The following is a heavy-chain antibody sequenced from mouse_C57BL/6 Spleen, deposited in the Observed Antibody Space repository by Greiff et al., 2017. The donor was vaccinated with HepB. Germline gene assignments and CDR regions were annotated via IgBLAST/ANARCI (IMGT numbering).Heavy chain of an antibody. V-gene: IGHV1-19*01. CDR3: ARWGYGSSYGGY. J-gene: IGHJ2*01. Sequence: VQLQQSGPVLVKPGASVKMSCKASGYTFTDYYMNWVKQSHGKSLEWIGVINPYNGGTSYNQKFKGKATLTVDKSSSTAYMELNSLTSEDSAVYYCARWGYGSSYGGYWGQGTTLTVSS. D-gene: IGHD1-1*01. CDR1: GYTFTDYY. CDR2: INPYNGGT.